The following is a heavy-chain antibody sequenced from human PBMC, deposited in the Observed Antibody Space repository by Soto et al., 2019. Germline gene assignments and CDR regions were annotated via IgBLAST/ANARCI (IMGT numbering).Heavy chain of an antibody. CDR3: ARVRVLASRRWYYYYGMDV. D-gene: IGHD6-13*01. Sequence: SVKVSCKASGGTFSSYAISWVRQAPGQGLEWMGGIIPIFGTANYAQKFQGRVTITADESTSTAYMELSSLRSEDTAVYYCARVRVLASRRWYYYYGMDVCGQGPTVTVYS. CDR2: IIPIFGTA. V-gene: IGHV1-69*13. J-gene: IGHJ6*02. CDR1: GGTFSSYA.